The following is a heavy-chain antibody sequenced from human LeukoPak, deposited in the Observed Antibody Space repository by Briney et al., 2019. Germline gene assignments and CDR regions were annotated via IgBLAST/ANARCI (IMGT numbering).Heavy chain of an antibody. Sequence: AGGSLRLSCGASGFTFSGYSMNWVRQAPGKGLEWVSSISTSSSYIYYADSVKGRFTISRDNAKNSLYLQMNSLRAEDTAVYYCARDISGRRWLQPYPLFYYYYYMDVWGKGTTVTVSS. V-gene: IGHV3-21*01. CDR2: ISTSSSYI. CDR1: GFTFSGYS. D-gene: IGHD5-24*01. CDR3: ARDISGRRWLQPYPLFYYYYYMDV. J-gene: IGHJ6*03.